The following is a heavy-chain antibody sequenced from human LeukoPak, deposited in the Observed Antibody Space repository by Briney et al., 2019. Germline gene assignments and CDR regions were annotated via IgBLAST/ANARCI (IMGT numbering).Heavy chain of an antibody. V-gene: IGHV1-2*06. CDR3: ASLQGGNSDWLDP. Sequence: AASVKVSCKASGYTFSDYFIHWVRQAPGQGLEWMGRINPYNGGTTYAQSFQGRVTLTRDTSITTVYLELTGLRSDDTAVYYCASLQGGNSDWLDPWGQGTLVTVSS. CDR1: GYTFSDYF. D-gene: IGHD4-23*01. J-gene: IGHJ5*02. CDR2: INPYNGGT.